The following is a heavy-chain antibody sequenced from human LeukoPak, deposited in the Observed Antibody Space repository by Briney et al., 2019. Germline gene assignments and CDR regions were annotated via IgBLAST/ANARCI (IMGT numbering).Heavy chain of an antibody. J-gene: IGHJ3*02. D-gene: IGHD1-26*01. V-gene: IGHV3-30-3*01. CDR3: ARSPLPPAIVGAYAFDI. CDR2: ISYDGSNK. CDR1: GFTFSSYA. Sequence: GGSLRLSCAASGFTFSSYAMHWVRQAPGKGLEWVAVISYDGSNKYYADSVKGRFTISRDNSKNTLYLQMNSLRAEDTAVYYCARSPLPPAIVGAYAFDIWGQGTMVTVSS.